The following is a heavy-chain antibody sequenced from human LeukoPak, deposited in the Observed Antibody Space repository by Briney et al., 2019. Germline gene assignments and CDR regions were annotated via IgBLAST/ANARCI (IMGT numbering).Heavy chain of an antibody. Sequence: ASVKVSCLVSGYTFTALCVHWVRQAPGQGLEWMGWVDPNSGATKYTQKFQGRVTMTRDTSVSTVYMDLSGLGSDDTAVYYCARDNYGPLDYWGQGTLVTVSS. V-gene: IGHV1-2*02. CDR2: VDPNSGAT. D-gene: IGHD3-16*01. J-gene: IGHJ4*02. CDR3: ARDNYGPLDY. CDR1: GYTFTALC.